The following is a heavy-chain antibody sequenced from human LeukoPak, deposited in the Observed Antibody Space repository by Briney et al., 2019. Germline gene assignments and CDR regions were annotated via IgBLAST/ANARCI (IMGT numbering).Heavy chain of an antibody. CDR1: GFTFSTYS. V-gene: IGHV3-21*01. CDR3: ATSYRILPAASLDY. CDR2: ISSSSVYI. Sequence: GGSLRLSCAASGFTFSTYSMTWVRQSPGRGLEWVSSISSSSVYIYYADSVKGRFIISRDNAKTSLYLQMTSLRAEDTAVYYCATSYRILPAASLDYWGQGALVTVSS. J-gene: IGHJ4*02. D-gene: IGHD2-2*01.